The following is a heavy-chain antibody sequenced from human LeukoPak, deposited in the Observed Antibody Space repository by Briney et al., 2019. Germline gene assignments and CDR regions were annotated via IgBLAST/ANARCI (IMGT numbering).Heavy chain of an antibody. J-gene: IGHJ1*01. D-gene: IGHD3-22*01. CDR1: GYTLTELS. V-gene: IGHV1-24*01. CDR3: ATVVPDYYDSSGSTRYFQH. CDR2: FDPEDGET. Sequence: ASVKVSCNVSGYTLTELSMHWVRQAPGKGLEWMGGFDPEDGETIYAQKFQGRATMTEDTSTDTAYMELSSLRSEDTAVYYCATVVPDYYDSSGSTRYFQHWGQGTLVTVSS.